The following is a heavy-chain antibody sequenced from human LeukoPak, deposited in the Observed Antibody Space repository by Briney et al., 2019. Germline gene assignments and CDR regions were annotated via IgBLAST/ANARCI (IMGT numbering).Heavy chain of an antibody. CDR2: IIPIFGTA. J-gene: IGHJ4*02. V-gene: IGHV1-69*13. CDR3: ARGPDLYYYDISGSVLYYFDY. D-gene: IGHD3-22*01. Sequence: ASVKVSCKASGGTFSSYAISWVRQAPVQGLEWMGGIIPIFGTANYAQKFQGRVTITADESTSTAYMELSRLRSDDTAVYYCARGPDLYYYDISGSVLYYFDYWGQGTLVTVSS. CDR1: GGTFSSYA.